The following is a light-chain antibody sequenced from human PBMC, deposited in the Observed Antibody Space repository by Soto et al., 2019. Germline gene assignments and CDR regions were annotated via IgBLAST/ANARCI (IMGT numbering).Light chain of an antibody. CDR2: DAA. CDR1: QSVGSY. Sequence: EIVLTQSPATLSLSPGDRATLSCRASQSVGSYLGWYQQRPDQAPRLLIYDAAHRATGIPARCSGSGSGTDVTLTISRLEPEDFAVYYCQQRSDWPSPFGGGTKVEIK. CDR3: QQRSDWPSP. J-gene: IGKJ4*01. V-gene: IGKV3-11*01.